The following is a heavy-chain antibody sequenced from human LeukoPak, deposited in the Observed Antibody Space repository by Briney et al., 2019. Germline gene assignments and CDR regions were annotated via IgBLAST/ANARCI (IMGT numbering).Heavy chain of an antibody. CDR1: GGTFSSYA. D-gene: IGHD2-15*01. CDR3: ARLGYCSGGSCYEEDYYYGMDV. Sequence: SVMVSCKASGGTFSSYAISWVRQAPGQGLEWMGRIIPILGIANYAQKFQGRVTITADKSTSTAYMELSSLRSEDTAVYYCARLGYCSGGSCYEEDYYYGMDVWGQGTTVTVSS. CDR2: IIPILGIA. V-gene: IGHV1-69*04. J-gene: IGHJ6*02.